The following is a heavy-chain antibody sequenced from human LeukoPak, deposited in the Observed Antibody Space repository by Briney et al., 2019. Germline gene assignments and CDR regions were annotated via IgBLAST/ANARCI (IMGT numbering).Heavy chain of an antibody. CDR3: ARDGKDYGDYMARY. Sequence: SETLSLTCTVSSGSISTSNYYWGWVRQPPGKALEWIGNIFYSGSTYYSPSLKSRVTISVDKSKNQFSLKLSSVTAADTAVYYCARDGKDYGDYMARYWGQGTLVTVSS. D-gene: IGHD4-17*01. CDR1: SGSISTSNYY. V-gene: IGHV4-39*07. J-gene: IGHJ4*02. CDR2: IFYSGST.